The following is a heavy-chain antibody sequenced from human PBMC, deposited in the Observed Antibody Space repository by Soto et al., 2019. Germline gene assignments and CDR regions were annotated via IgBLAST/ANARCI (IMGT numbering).Heavy chain of an antibody. D-gene: IGHD6-13*01. CDR1: GGTFSSYA. CDR3: ARDWNTGGSSSWYVWFEP. Sequence: SVKVSCKASGGTFSSYAISWVRQAPGQGLEWMGGIIPIFGTANYAQKFQGRVTITADESTSTAYMELSSLRSEDTAVYYCARDWNTGGSSSWYVWFEPWGQGTLVTASS. CDR2: IIPIFGTA. J-gene: IGHJ5*02. V-gene: IGHV1-69*13.